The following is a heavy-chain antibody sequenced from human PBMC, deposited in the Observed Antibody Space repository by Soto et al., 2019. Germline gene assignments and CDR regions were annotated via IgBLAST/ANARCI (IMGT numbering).Heavy chain of an antibody. CDR3: AKILDFWSGYHYYGMDV. J-gene: IGHJ6*02. CDR1: GFTFSSYG. Sequence: GGSLRLSCTASGFTFSSYGMHWVRQAPGKGLEWVAVISYDGSNKYYADSVKGRFTISRDNSKNTLYLQMNSLRAEDTAVYYCAKILDFWSGYHYYGMDVWGQGTTVTVSS. V-gene: IGHV3-30*18. CDR2: ISYDGSNK. D-gene: IGHD3-3*01.